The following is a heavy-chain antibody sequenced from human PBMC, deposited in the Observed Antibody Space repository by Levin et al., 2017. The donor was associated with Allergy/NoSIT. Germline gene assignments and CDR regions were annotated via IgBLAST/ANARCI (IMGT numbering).Heavy chain of an antibody. D-gene: IGHD3-22*01. CDR3: ARDTSLDYYDTSGYPFDY. V-gene: IGHV3-21*01. J-gene: IGHJ4*02. Sequence: GGSLRLSCVASGFTFRTYSMNWVRQAPGKGLEWVSSISSSSSYINYADSVKGRVTISRDNAKNSLYLQMNSLRAEDTAVYYCARDTSLDYYDTSGYPFDYWGQGTLVTVSS. CDR1: GFTFRTYS. CDR2: ISSSSSYI.